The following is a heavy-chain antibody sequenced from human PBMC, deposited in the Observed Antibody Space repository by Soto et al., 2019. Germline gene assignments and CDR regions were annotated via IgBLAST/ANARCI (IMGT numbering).Heavy chain of an antibody. D-gene: IGHD6-13*01. Sequence: GESLKISCAASGFTFSSYAMSWVRQAPGKGLEWVSAISGSGGSTYYADSVKGRFTISRDNSKNTLYLQMNSLRAEDTAVYYCAKVILRGSWGNYYGMDVWGQGTTVTVSS. J-gene: IGHJ6*02. CDR1: GFTFSSYA. V-gene: IGHV3-23*01. CDR3: AKVILRGSWGNYYGMDV. CDR2: ISGSGGST.